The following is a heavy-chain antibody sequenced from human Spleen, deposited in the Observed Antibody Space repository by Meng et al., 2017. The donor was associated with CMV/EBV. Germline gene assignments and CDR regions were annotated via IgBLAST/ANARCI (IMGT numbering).Heavy chain of an antibody. V-gene: IGHV4-34*01. CDR3: ARAQASYEFWSGWNY. CDR2: INNSGST. D-gene: IGHD3-3*01. Sequence: SETLSLTCAVYGGSFSGYYLSWIRQSPGKGLEWIGEINNSGSTNYIPSLRSRVTISLDTSNKQVSLRLTSVTAADTAVYYCARAQASYEFWSGWNYWGQGTLVTVSS. J-gene: IGHJ4*02. CDR1: GGSFSGYY.